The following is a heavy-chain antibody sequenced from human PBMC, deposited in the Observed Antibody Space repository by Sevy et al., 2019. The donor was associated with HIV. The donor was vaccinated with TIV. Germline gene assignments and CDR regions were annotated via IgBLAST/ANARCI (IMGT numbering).Heavy chain of an antibody. CDR1: EFTFSRYG. J-gene: IGHJ4*02. CDR3: ARDQSYDSSGPDY. Sequence: GGSLRLSCAASEFTFSRYGMRWVRQAPGKGLEWVAVIWYDGDNKYYADSVTGRFTISRDNSKSTLYLQMNSLRVEDTAVYYCARDQSYDSSGPDYWGQGTLVTVSS. V-gene: IGHV3-33*01. D-gene: IGHD3-22*01. CDR2: IWYDGDNK.